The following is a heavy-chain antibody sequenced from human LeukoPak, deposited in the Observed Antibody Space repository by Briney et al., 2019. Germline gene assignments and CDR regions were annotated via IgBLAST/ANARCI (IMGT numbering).Heavy chain of an antibody. Sequence: GGSLRLSCATSGFPFETNAMSWVRQAPGKGLEWVATVGNAETFYADSVTGRFTISRDNSKNTVNLQMNRLRVEDTAIYYCAKDWIQFNRVFDCFDSWGQGTLVTVSS. D-gene: IGHD5-18*01. CDR2: VGNAET. V-gene: IGHV3-23*01. J-gene: IGHJ4*02. CDR3: AKDWIQFNRVFDCFDS. CDR1: GFPFETNA.